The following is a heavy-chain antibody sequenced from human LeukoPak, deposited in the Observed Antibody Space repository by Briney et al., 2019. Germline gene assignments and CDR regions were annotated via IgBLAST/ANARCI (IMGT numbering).Heavy chain of an antibody. CDR2: ITNSGSTI. D-gene: IGHD4-11*01. J-gene: IGHJ4*02. CDR1: GFTFSSYE. Sequence: PGGSLRLSCAASGFTFSSYEMNWVRQAPGKGLEWVSYITNSGSTIYYADSVKGRLTISRDNAKNSLYLQMNSPTAEDTAVYYCVREGPPQSSLYYFDYWGQGTLVTVSS. CDR3: VREGPPQSSLYYFDY. V-gene: IGHV3-48*03.